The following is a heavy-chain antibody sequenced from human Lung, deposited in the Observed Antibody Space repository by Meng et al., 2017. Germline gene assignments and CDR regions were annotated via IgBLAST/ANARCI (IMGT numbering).Heavy chain of an antibody. Sequence: QVALQQWGEGLLKPSETLSLTCVVSGGSFSDYYWSWIRQPPGKGLEWIGEINHSGSTNYNPSLEGRATISVDTSQNNLSLKLSSVTAADSAVYYCARGPTTMAHDLDYWGQGTLVTVSS. D-gene: IGHD4-11*01. CDR1: GGSFSDYY. CDR3: ARGPTTMAHDLDY. V-gene: IGHV4-34*01. CDR2: INHSGST. J-gene: IGHJ4*02.